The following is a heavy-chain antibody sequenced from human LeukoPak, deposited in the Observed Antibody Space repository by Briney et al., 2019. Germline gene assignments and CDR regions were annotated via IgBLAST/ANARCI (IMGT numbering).Heavy chain of an antibody. CDR2: FSGSGVST. CDR3: ASHPPGDSFDI. J-gene: IGHJ3*02. CDR1: GFTLRNYA. Sequence: GGSLRLSCAASGFTLRNYAMSWVRQAPGKGLEWVSAFSGSGVSTHYADSVKGRFTISRDNAKNSLYLQMNSLRAEDTAVYYCASHPPGDSFDIWGQGTMVTVSS. V-gene: IGHV3-23*01. D-gene: IGHD3-10*01.